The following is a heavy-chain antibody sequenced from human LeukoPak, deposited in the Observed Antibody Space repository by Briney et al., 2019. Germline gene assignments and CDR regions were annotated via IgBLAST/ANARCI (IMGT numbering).Heavy chain of an antibody. CDR3: ARYGYSYGYGDY. V-gene: IGHV4-34*01. D-gene: IGHD5-18*01. CDR1: GGSFSGYY. CDR2: INHSGST. J-gene: IGHJ4*02. Sequence: SETLSLTCAVYGGSFSGYYWSWIRQPPGKGLEWIGEINHSGSTNYNPSLKSRVTISVDTSKNQFSLKLSSVTAADTAVYYCARYGYSYGYGDYWGQGTLVTVSS.